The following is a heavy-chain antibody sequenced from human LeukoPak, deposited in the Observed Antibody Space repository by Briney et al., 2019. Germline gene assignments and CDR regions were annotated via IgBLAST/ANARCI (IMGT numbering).Heavy chain of an antibody. CDR2: ISSSSSTI. J-gene: IGHJ6*02. CDR1: GLTVSSYS. D-gene: IGHD2-8*01. V-gene: IGHV3-48*01. CDR3: AKEPQYCTNGVCYSHGMDV. Sequence: GGSLRLSCVASGLTVSSYSMNWVRQAPGKGLEWVSYISSSSSTIYYADSVKGRFTISRDNAKNSLDLQMNSLRAEDTAVYYCAKEPQYCTNGVCYSHGMDVWGQGTTVTVSS.